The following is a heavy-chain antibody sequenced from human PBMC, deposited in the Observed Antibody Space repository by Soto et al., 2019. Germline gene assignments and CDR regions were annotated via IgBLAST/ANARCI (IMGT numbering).Heavy chain of an antibody. CDR2: INAGNGNT. D-gene: IGHD4-17*01. V-gene: IGHV1-3*01. Sequence: QVQLVQSGAEVKKPGASVKVSCKASGYTFTSYAMHWVRQALGQRLEWMGWINAGNGNTKYSKKFQGRVTITRDTSASTVYIELSSLRSEDTAVYYCPSAYGEPTYPYGMDVWGQGTTVTVSS. J-gene: IGHJ6*02. CDR1: GYTFTSYA. CDR3: PSAYGEPTYPYGMDV.